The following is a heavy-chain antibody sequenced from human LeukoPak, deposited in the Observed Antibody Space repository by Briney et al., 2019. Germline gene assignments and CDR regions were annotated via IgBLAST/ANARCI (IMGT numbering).Heavy chain of an antibody. CDR1: GFTFSSYS. V-gene: IGHV3-7*01. CDR2: IRQDGSDK. D-gene: IGHD3-22*01. CDR3: ARDLVEGDSSGYTD. Sequence: GGSLRLSCAASGFTFSSYSMNWVRQAPGKGLEWVANIRQDGSDKYYVDSVKGRFTISRDNAKNSLFLQMNSLRAEDTAVYYCARDLVEGDSSGYTDWGQGTLVTVSS. J-gene: IGHJ4*02.